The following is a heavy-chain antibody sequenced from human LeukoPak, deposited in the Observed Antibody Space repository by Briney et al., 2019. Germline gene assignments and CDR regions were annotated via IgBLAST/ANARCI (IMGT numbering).Heavy chain of an antibody. Sequence: PSETLSLTCAVYGGSFSGYYWSWIRQPPGKGLEWIGEINHSGSTNYNPSFKSRVTISVDTSKNQFSLKLSSVTAADTAVYYCARGPEAPDYWGQGTLVTVSS. CDR1: GGSFSGYY. CDR2: INHSGST. V-gene: IGHV4-34*01. CDR3: ARGPEAPDY. J-gene: IGHJ4*02. D-gene: IGHD1-14*01.